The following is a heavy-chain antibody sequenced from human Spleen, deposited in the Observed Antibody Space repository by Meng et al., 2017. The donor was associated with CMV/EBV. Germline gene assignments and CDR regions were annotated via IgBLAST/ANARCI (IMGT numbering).Heavy chain of an antibody. CDR3: ARQLIPATPLDF. J-gene: IGHJ4*02. CDR2: IGAYKGNT. CDR1: GYSFTTYG. V-gene: IGHV1-18*04. D-gene: IGHD2-15*01. Sequence: CKSSGYSFTTYGISWVRQAPGQGLEWLAWIGAYKGNTNYAQKFQDRVTLTIETSTSTAYMELRSLRLDDTAVYYCARQLIPATPLDFWGQGTLVTVSS.